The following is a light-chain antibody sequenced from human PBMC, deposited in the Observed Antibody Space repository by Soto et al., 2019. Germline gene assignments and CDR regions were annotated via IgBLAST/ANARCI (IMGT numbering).Light chain of an antibody. V-gene: IGKV1-27*01. CDR1: QGISKY. CDR3: HKYNSAPWT. J-gene: IGKJ1*01. CDR2: VAS. Sequence: DIQMTQSPSSLSASVGDRVTITCRASQGISKYLALYQQQPGKVPKLLIYVASTLLSGIPSRFSGSGSGTDFTLTISSLQPEDVATYYCHKYNSAPWTFGQGTKVEIK.